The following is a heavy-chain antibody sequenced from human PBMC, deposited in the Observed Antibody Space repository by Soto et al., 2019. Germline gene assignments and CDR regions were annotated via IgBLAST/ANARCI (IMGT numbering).Heavy chain of an antibody. CDR2: FRGDGTGA. J-gene: IGHJ4*02. V-gene: IGHV3-23*01. CDR1: GFTFSSYA. CDR3: ASQTAYSSSWFDY. Sequence: GGSLRLSCAASGFTFSSYAMSWVRQAPGKGLEWVSAFRGDGTGAHYADSVKGRFTISRDNSKNTVYLQMNSLRPEDTAVYYCASQTAYSSSWFDYWGQGTLVTVSS. D-gene: IGHD6-13*01.